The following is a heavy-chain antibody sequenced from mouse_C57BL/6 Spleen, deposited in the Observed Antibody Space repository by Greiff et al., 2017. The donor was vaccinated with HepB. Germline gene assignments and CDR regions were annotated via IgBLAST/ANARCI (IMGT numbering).Heavy chain of an antibody. Sequence: QVQLKESGPGLVAPSQSLSITCTVSGFSLTSYAISWVRQPPGKGLEWLGVIWTGGGTNYNSAPKSRLSISKDNSTSQVFLQMNSLQTDDTAGYYCASLLWTSFAYWGQGTLVTVSA. V-gene: IGHV2-9-1*01. CDR2: IWTGGGT. D-gene: IGHD2-1*01. CDR1: GFSLTSYA. CDR3: ASLLWTSFAY. J-gene: IGHJ3*01.